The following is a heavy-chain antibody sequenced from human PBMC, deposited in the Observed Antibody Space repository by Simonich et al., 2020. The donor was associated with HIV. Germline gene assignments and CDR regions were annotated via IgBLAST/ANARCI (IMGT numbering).Heavy chain of an antibody. V-gene: IGHV4-34*01. CDR3: ARGFYQRLYYFDY. CDR2: INHSGHT. CDR1: GGSFSGYY. J-gene: IGHJ4*02. D-gene: IGHD2-2*01. Sequence: QVQLQQWGAGLLKPSETLSLTCAVYGGSFSGYYWSWIRQPPGKGLEWIGEINHSGHTNYNPSLKSRVTISVDTSKNQFSLKLSSVTAADTAVYYCARGFYQRLYYFDYWGQGTLVTVSS.